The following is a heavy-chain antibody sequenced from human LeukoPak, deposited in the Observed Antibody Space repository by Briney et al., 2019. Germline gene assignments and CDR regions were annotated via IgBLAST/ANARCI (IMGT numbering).Heavy chain of an antibody. CDR2: ISVGGTNT. Sequence: GGSLRLSCSASGFTFSNYAMHWVRQAPGNGLEYVSAISVGGTNTYYADSVKGRFTISRDNSKNTLYLQMSSLRAEDAALYYCAKDRSVELVVVITDAFDIWGQGTMVTVSS. CDR3: AKDRSVELVVVITDAFDI. D-gene: IGHD3-22*01. J-gene: IGHJ3*02. CDR1: GFTFSNYA. V-gene: IGHV3-64D*09.